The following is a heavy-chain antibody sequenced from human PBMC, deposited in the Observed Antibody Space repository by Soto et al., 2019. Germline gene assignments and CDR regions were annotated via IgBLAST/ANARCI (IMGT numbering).Heavy chain of an antibody. CDR3: ARGSHLVRRIYYYGMDA. J-gene: IGHJ6*02. Sequence: QVQLVQSGAEVKKPGASVKVSCKASGYTFTSYAMHWVRQAPGQRLEWMGWINAGNGNTKYSQKFQGRVTITRDTPASTAYMELSSLRSEDTAVYYCARGSHLVRRIYYYGMDAWGRGTTVTVSS. CDR2: INAGNGNT. V-gene: IGHV1-3*01. D-gene: IGHD3-16*01. CDR1: GYTFTSYA.